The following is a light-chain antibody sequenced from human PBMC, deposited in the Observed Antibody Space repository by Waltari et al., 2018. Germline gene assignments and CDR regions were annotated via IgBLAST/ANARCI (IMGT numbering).Light chain of an antibody. Sequence: QPALTQPASVSGFPGQSITISCSGTSSDIGGYNYVSWYQQYPGKAPKLMIYDVNKGSSGVASRFSGSKSGNTASLTISGLQTEDEAIYDCSSYTSSRTPVIGGGTKVTVL. CDR2: DVN. CDR1: SSDIGGYNY. CDR3: SSYTSSRTPV. V-gene: IGLV2-14*03. J-gene: IGLJ2*01.